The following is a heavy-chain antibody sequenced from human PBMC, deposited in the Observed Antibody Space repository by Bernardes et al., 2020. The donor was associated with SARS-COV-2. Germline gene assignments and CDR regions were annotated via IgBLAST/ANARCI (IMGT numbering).Heavy chain of an antibody. J-gene: IGHJ4*02. Sequence: GSLRLSCAASGFTFSDHYMDWVRQAPGKGLEWIGRIRNKARGYSTEYAASVKGRFTISSDDSKNSVYLQMNSLKTEDTAVYYCARSGSYEPFDYWGQGSLVTVSS. CDR1: GFTFSDHY. CDR2: IRNKARGYST. D-gene: IGHD1-26*01. V-gene: IGHV3-72*01. CDR3: ARSGSYEPFDY.